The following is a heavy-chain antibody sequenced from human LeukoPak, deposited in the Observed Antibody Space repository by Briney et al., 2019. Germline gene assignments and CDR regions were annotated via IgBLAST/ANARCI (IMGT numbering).Heavy chain of an antibody. D-gene: IGHD2-2*01. CDR3: AKGGQTAARDMDV. Sequence: GGALRQSFAGSVFTFDDYTMHWVGPPPGKGLEGVSLLTWYAGTTYYADFVKGRFTISRDNSKNSLYLQMNSLRSEDTALYYCAKGGQTAARDMDVWGKGTTVTVSS. J-gene: IGHJ6*03. CDR1: VFTFDDYT. V-gene: IGHV3-43*01. CDR2: LTWYAGTT.